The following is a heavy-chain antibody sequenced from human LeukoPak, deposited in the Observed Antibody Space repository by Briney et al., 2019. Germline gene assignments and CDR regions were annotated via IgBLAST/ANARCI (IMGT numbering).Heavy chain of an antibody. CDR3: AIGGYGDYVEAFDY. Sequence: GGSLRLSCAAFGFTFSSYGMHWVRQAPGKGLEWVAVISYDGSKKYYAESVKGRFTISRDNSKNTLYLQMNSLRAEDMAVYSCAIGGYGDYVEAFDYWGQGTLVTVSS. CDR2: ISYDGSKK. V-gene: IGHV3-30*03. J-gene: IGHJ4*02. CDR1: GFTFSSYG. D-gene: IGHD4-17*01.